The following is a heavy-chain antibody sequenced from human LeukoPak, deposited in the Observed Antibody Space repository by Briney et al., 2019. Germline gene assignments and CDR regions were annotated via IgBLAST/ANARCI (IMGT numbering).Heavy chain of an antibody. CDR3: TKDQGYSSSEYFLD. V-gene: IGHV3-30*02. Sequence: TGGSLRLSCAASGFTFSSYGMHWVRQAPAKGLEWVAFIRYDGSNKYYGDSVKGRLTISRDNSKNTLYLQMNSLRAEDTAVYYCTKDQGYSSSEYFLDWGQGTLVTVSS. CDR2: IRYDGSNK. D-gene: IGHD6-13*01. CDR1: GFTFSSYG. J-gene: IGHJ1*01.